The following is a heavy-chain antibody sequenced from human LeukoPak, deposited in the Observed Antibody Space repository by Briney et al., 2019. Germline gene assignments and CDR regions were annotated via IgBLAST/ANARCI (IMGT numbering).Heavy chain of an antibody. J-gene: IGHJ4*02. V-gene: IGHV3-23*01. CDR2: ISGSGGST. Sequence: GGSLRLSCAASGFTFSSYAMSWVRQAPGKGLEWVSAISGSGGSTYYADSVKGRFTISRDNSKNTLYLQMNSLRAEDTAIYYCAKDDVVVVVAATDYWGQGTLVTVSS. CDR3: AKDDVVVVVAATDY. CDR1: GFTFSSYA. D-gene: IGHD2-15*01.